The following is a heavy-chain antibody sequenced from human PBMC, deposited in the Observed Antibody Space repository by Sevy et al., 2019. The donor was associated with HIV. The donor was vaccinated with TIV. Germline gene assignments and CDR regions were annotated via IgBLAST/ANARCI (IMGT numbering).Heavy chain of an antibody. D-gene: IGHD2-8*02. CDR1: RFSFNGYG. J-gene: IGHJ5*02. Sequence: GGSLRLSCAAARFSFNGYGMHSVRQAPGKGLEWVPFIRYDGSNKYYAESVKGRFTISRDDSKNTLYLQMNSLRAEDTALYYCARGTPAFCTGGVCFNWFDPWGQGTLVTVSS. CDR2: IRYDGSNK. V-gene: IGHV3-30*02. CDR3: ARGTPAFCTGGVCFNWFDP.